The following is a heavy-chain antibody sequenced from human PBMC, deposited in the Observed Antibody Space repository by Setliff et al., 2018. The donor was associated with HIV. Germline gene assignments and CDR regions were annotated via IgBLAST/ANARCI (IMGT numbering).Heavy chain of an antibody. CDR3: ARAQPIAVAGSYYYYYYYMDV. Sequence: ASVKVSCKASGYTFTDFYIHWVRQAPGQGLEWIGRINPKSGVADYLKKFQGRVTMTTDTSTNTAHMELIRPRFDDTAVYYCARAQPIAVAGSYYYYYYYMDVWGKGTTVTVSS. V-gene: IGHV1-2*06. D-gene: IGHD6-19*01. J-gene: IGHJ6*03. CDR2: INPKSGVA. CDR1: GYTFTDFY.